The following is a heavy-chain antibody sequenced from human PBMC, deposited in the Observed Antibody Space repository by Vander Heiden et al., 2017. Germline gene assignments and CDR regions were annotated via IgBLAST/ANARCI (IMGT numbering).Heavy chain of an antibody. Sequence: QVQLVQSGAEVKKPGASVKVSCKAAGDTFTGYYMHWVRQAPGQGLEWMGWISPNNGDTKFAQNFQGRVTMTRDTSISAAYMELSRLTSDDTAVYYCARSGHFWGFDYWGHGTLVTVSS. CDR3: ARSGHFWGFDY. CDR2: ISPNNGDT. D-gene: IGHD3-3*02. CDR1: GDTFTGYY. V-gene: IGHV1-2*02. J-gene: IGHJ4*01.